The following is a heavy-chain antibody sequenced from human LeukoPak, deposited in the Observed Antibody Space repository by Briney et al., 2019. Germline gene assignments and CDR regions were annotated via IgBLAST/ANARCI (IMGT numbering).Heavy chain of an antibody. V-gene: IGHV4-31*03. J-gene: IGHJ5*02. D-gene: IGHD2-2*01. CDR3: ARDGCSGASCYGNWFDP. Sequence: SETLSLTCSVSGGSISSGTYFWSWIRQRPGKGLGWIGYTHSSGISYSNPSLKSRVTISADTSKNQLSLKLSSVTAADTAVYYCARDGCSGASCYGNWFDPWGQGTLVTVSS. CDR2: THSSGIS. CDR1: GGSISSGTYF.